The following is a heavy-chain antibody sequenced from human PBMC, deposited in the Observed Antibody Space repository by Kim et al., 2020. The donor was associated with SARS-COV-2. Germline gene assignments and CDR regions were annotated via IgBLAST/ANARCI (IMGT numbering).Heavy chain of an antibody. CDR1: GGSISSSSYY. Sequence: SETLSLTCTVSGGSISSSSYYWGWIRQPPGKGLEWIGSIYYSGNTHYNPSLKSRVAIFVDTSNNQFSLKMSSLTAADTAVYYCARLGYYGSGSFPWFDSWGQGTLVTVSS. D-gene: IGHD3-10*01. V-gene: IGHV4-39*01. CDR3: ARLGYYGSGSFPWFDS. J-gene: IGHJ5*01. CDR2: IYYSGNT.